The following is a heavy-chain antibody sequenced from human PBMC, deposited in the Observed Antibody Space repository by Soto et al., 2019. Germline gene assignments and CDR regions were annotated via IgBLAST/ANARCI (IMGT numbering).Heavy chain of an antibody. V-gene: IGHV1-2*04. Sequence: QVQLVQSGAEVKKPGASVKVSCKASGYTFTGYYMHWVRQAPGQGLEWMGWINPNSGGTNYAQKFQGWVTMTRDTYISTAYVELSRLRSDDTAVYYCARRVWGGRYNWFDPWGQGTLVTVSS. CDR1: GYTFTGYY. CDR2: INPNSGGT. J-gene: IGHJ5*02. D-gene: IGHD3-10*01. CDR3: ARRVWGGRYNWFDP.